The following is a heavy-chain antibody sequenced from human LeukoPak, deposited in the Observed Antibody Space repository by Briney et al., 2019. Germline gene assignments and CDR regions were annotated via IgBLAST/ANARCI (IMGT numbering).Heavy chain of an antibody. Sequence: SETLSLTCTVSGGSVTDYYWSWIRQSPGKGLEWIGYIYYTGTSYNPSLKSRVTMSVDTSKNQFSPKLSSVTAADTAVYYCARDLGGSGSYYNIGFDYWGQGTLVTVSS. CDR1: GGSVTDYY. V-gene: IGHV4-59*02. J-gene: IGHJ4*02. D-gene: IGHD3-10*01. CDR3: ARDLGGSGSYYNIGFDY. CDR2: IYYTGT.